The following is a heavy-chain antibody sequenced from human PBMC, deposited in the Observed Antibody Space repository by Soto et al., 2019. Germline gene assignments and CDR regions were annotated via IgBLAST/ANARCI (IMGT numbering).Heavy chain of an antibody. CDR2: IYYSGST. V-gene: IGHV4-31*03. Sequence: SETLSLTCTVSGGSISSGGYYWGWIRQHPGKGLEWIGYIYYSGSTYYNPSLKSRVTISVDTSKNQFSLKLSSVTAADTAVYYCARDGSGSYYNPSAFDIWGQGTMVTVSS. CDR1: GGSISSGGYY. CDR3: ARDGSGSYYNPSAFDI. J-gene: IGHJ3*02. D-gene: IGHD3-10*01.